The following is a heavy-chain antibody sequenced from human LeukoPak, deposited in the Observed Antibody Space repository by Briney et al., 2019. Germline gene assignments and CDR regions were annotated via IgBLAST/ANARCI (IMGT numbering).Heavy chain of an antibody. V-gene: IGHV1-2*02. CDR2: INPNSGGT. CDR3: AREVSVAGTF. CDR1: GYTFTSYD. D-gene: IGHD6-19*01. Sequence: ASVKVSCKASGYTFTSYDINWVRQATGQGLEWMGWINPNSGGTNYAQKFQGRVTMTRDTSISTAYMELSRLRSDDTAVYYCAREVSVAGTFWGQGTLVTVSS. J-gene: IGHJ4*02.